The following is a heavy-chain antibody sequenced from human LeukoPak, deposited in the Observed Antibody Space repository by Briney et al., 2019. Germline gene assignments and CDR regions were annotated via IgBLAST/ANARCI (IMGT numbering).Heavy chain of an antibody. Sequence: GGSLRLSCAASGFTFSSYGMSWVRQAPGKGLEWVSSISSSSSYIYYADSVKGRFTISRDNSKNTLYLQMNSLRAEDTAVYYCAIKASYYYDSSGSVYWGQGTLVTVSS. CDR2: ISSSSSYI. CDR1: GFTFSSYG. CDR3: AIKASYYYDSSGSVY. V-gene: IGHV3-21*01. D-gene: IGHD3-22*01. J-gene: IGHJ4*02.